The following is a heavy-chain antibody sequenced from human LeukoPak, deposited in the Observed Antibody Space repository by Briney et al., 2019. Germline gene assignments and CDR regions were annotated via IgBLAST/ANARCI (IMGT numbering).Heavy chain of an antibody. D-gene: IGHD1-1*01. J-gene: IGHJ4*02. V-gene: IGHV4-39*07. CDR2: IYYSGNT. CDR1: GGSITSSSYY. CDR3: ARPNWNDLHFDY. Sequence: MASETLSLTCTVSGGSITSSSYYWGWIRQPPGKGLEWIGSIYYSGNTYYNPSLKSRVTISVDTSKNQFSLRLSSVTAADTAVYYCARPNWNDLHFDYWGQGTLVTVSS.